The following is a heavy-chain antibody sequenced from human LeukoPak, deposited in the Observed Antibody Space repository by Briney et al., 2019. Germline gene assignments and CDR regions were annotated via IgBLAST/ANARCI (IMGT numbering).Heavy chain of an antibody. CDR1: GGSISSSPYY. D-gene: IGHD4-17*01. V-gene: IGHV4-39*01. CDR3: ARHQPYGDYVPYYMDV. CDR2: IYYSGTT. Sequence: SETLSLTCTVSGGSISSSPYYWGWIRQPPGKGLEWIGSIYYSGTTHYSPSLESRVTISVDTSKNQFSLKLSSVTAADTAVYYCARHQPYGDYVPYYMDVWGKGTTVTISS. J-gene: IGHJ6*03.